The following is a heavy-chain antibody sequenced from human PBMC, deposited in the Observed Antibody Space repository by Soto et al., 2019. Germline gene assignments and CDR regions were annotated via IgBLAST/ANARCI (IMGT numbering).Heavy chain of an antibody. J-gene: IGHJ4*02. Sequence: QVTLKESGPVLVKPTETLTLTCTVSGFSLSNARMGVSWIRQPPGKALEWLAHIFSNDEKSYSTSLKSRLTISKDTSKSQVGLTMTNMDPVYTATYYCARIASHYYGSGSWYCFDYWGQGTLVTVSS. CDR1: GFSLSNARMG. D-gene: IGHD3-10*01. CDR3: ARIASHYYGSGSWYCFDY. V-gene: IGHV2-26*01. CDR2: IFSNDEK.